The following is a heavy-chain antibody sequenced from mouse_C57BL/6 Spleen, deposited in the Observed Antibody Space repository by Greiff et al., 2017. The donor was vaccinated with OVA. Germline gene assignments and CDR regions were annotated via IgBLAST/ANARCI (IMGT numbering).Heavy chain of an antibody. J-gene: IGHJ4*01. CDR1: GYTFTSYG. V-gene: IGHV1-81*01. CDR3: ARGGDDYDGYAMDY. Sequence: QVHVKQSGAELARPGASVKLSCKASGYTFTSYGISWVKQRTGPGLEWIGEIYPRSGNTYYNEKFKGKATLTADKSSSTAYMELRSLTSEDSAVYYCARGGDDYDGYAMDYWGQGASVTVSS. D-gene: IGHD2-4*01. CDR2: IYPRSGNT.